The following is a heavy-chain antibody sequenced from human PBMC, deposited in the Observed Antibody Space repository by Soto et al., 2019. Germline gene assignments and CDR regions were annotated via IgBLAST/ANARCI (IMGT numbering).Heavy chain of an antibody. CDR3: ARGRRCP. V-gene: IGHV4-59*01. Sequence: SETLSLTCTVSGGSISSYYWSWIRQPPGKGLEWIGYIYYSGSTNYNPSLKSRVTISIDTSKNQFSLKVCFVTAADTAVYYCARGRRCPWGQGTLVNVSS. CDR1: GGSISSYY. CDR2: IYYSGST. J-gene: IGHJ5*02.